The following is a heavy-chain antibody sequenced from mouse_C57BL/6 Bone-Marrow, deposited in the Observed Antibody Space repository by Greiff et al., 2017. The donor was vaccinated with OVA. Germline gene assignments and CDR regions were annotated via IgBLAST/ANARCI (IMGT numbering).Heavy chain of an antibody. V-gene: IGHV14-4*01. Sequence: EVKLMESGAELVRPGASVKLSCTASGFTITDDYLPWVTQRPDQGLEWLGWIDTENGATEYDSKFQGKATLTTDNSSNTAYLQLSSLTSEGTAVYYCTTGTTVGAGDFDVWGTGTTVTVSS. CDR3: TTGTTVGAGDFDV. CDR1: GFTITDDY. D-gene: IGHD1-1*01. CDR2: IDTENGAT. J-gene: IGHJ1*03.